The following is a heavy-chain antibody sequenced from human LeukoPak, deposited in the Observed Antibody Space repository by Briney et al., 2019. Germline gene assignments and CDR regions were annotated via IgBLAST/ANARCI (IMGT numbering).Heavy chain of an antibody. D-gene: IGHD5-12*01. J-gene: IGHJ3*02. CDR3: ARGLATRPLPYAFDI. V-gene: IGHV1-69*04. CDR2: IIPIFGIA. Sequence: AASVKLSCKASGGTFTIYAISWVRQAPGQGLEWMGRIIPIFGIANYAQKFQGRVTITADKSTSTAYMELSSLRSEDTAVYYCARGLATRPLPYAFDIWGQGTMVTVSS. CDR1: GGTFTIYA.